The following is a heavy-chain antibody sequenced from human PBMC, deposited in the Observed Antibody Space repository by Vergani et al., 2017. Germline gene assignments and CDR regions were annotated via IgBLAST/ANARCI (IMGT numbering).Heavy chain of an antibody. Sequence: EVQLLESGGGLVQPGGSLRLSCAASGFTFSSYAMSWVRQAPGKGLEWVSAISGSGGSTYYADSVNGRFTISRDNSKNTLYLQMNSLRAEDTAVYYCAKDPEVYGSGSYYDYFDYWGQGTLATVSS. V-gene: IGHV3-23*01. D-gene: IGHD3-10*01. CDR3: AKDPEVYGSGSYYDYFDY. J-gene: IGHJ4*02. CDR1: GFTFSSYA. CDR2: ISGSGGST.